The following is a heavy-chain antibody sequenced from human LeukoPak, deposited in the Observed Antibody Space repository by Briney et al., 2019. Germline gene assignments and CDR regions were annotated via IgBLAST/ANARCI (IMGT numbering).Heavy chain of an antibody. D-gene: IGHD3-3*01. J-gene: IGHJ6*02. V-gene: IGHV2-5*01. CDR2: IYWNDDK. CDR3: AHSHKGFLEWLPNYYYYYGMDV. CDR1: GFSLSTSGVG. Sequence: SGPTLVNPTQTLTLTCTISGFSLSTSGVGVGWIRQPPGKALEWLALIYWNDDKRYSPSLKSRLTITKDTSKNQVVLTMTNMDPVDTATYYCAHSHKGFLEWLPNYYYYYGMDVWGQGTTVIVSS.